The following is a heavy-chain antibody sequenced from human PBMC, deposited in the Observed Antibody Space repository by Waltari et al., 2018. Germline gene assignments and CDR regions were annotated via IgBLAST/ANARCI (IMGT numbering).Heavy chain of an antibody. CDR3: ARQSDILTGYYSWFDP. CDR2: IYYSGRT. Sequence: QLQLQESGPGLVKPSETLSLTCTVPGGSISSSSYYWGWIRQPPGKGLEWIGSIYYSGRTYYNPSLKSRVTISVDTSKNQFSLKLSSVTAADTAVYYCARQSDILTGYYSWFDPWGQGTLVTVSS. J-gene: IGHJ5*02. D-gene: IGHD3-9*01. CDR1: GGSISSSSYY. V-gene: IGHV4-39*07.